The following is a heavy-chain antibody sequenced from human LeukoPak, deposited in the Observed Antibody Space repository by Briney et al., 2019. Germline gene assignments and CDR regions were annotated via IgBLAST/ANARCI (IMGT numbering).Heavy chain of an antibody. V-gene: IGHV3-23*01. Sequence: GGSLRLSCAASGFTFSSYAMNWVRQAPGKGLEWVSAISGSGGSTYYADSVKGRFTISRDNSKNTLYLQMNSLRAEDTAVYYCAKALIPNYYDSSGISYFDYWGQGTLVTVSS. CDR2: ISGSGGST. CDR3: AKALIPNYYDSSGISYFDY. D-gene: IGHD3-22*01. J-gene: IGHJ4*02. CDR1: GFTFSSYA.